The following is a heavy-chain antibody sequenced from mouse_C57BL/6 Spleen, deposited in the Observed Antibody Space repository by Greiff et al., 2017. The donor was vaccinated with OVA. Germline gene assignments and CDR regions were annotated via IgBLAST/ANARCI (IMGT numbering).Heavy chain of an antibody. D-gene: IGHD3-2*02. CDR2: IDPETGGT. J-gene: IGHJ3*01. CDR3: TRENSSGAFAD. V-gene: IGHV1-15*01. Sequence: VQLQQSGAELVRPGASVTLSCKASGYTFTDYEMHWVKQTPVHGLEWIGAIDPETGGTAYNQKFKGKAILTADKSSSTAYMELRSLTSEDSAVYYCTRENSSGAFADWGKGTLVTVAA. CDR1: GYTFTDYE.